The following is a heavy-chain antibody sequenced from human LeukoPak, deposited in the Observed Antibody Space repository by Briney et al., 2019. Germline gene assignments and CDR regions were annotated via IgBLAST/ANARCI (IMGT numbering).Heavy chain of an antibody. J-gene: IGHJ6*02. D-gene: IGHD3-10*01. CDR3: ARDPMVRGVIISYYYYYGMDV. CDR2: IKHDGSET. Sequence: PGGSLRLSCAASGFAFSHYWMTWVRQAPGKGLEWVANIKHDGSETYYVDSVKGRSIISRDNAKNSLFLQMNGLRAEDTAVYYCARDPMVRGVIISYYYYYGMDVWGQGTTVTVSS. CDR1: GFAFSHYW. V-gene: IGHV3-7*03.